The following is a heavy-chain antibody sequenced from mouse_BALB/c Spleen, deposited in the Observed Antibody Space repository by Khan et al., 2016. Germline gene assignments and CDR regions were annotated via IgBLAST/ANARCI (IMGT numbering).Heavy chain of an antibody. Sequence: EVQLVETGGGLVQPRGSLKLSCAASGFTFNTNAMNWVRQAPGKGLEWVSRIRSTSNNYATYYADSVKDRFTISRDDSQSMLYLQMNNLNTEDTARYYCGRDAPFAYWGQGTLVTVSA. CDR1: GFTFNTNA. J-gene: IGHJ3*01. CDR2: IRSTSNNYAT. V-gene: IGHV10S3*01. CDR3: GRDAPFAY.